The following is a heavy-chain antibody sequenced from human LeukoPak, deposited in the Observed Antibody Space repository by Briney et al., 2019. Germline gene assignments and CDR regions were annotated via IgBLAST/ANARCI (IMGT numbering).Heavy chain of an antibody. CDR2: IYYSGST. V-gene: IGHV4-39*01. Sequence: SETLSLTCTVSGGSISSSSYYWGWIRQPPGKGLEWIGSIYYSGSTYYNPSLKSRVTISVDTSKNQFSLKLSSVTAADTAVYYCARSRHRFGELLRFDPWGQGTLVTVPS. D-gene: IGHD3-10*01. J-gene: IGHJ5*02. CDR3: ARSRHRFGELLRFDP. CDR1: GGSISSSSYY.